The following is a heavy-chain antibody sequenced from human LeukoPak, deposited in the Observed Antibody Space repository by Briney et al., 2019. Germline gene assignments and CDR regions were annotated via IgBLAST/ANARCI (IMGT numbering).Heavy chain of an antibody. V-gene: IGHV3-21*01. CDR3: ARDRWVGDYYDSMGG. D-gene: IGHD3-22*01. Sequence: GGSLRLSCAASGFTFSSYSMNWVRQAPGKGLEWVSSISSSGTYIYYADSVKGRFTISRDNAKNSLYLQMNSPRAEDTAVYYCARDRWVGDYYDSMGGWGQGTLVTVSS. CDR1: GFTFSSYS. J-gene: IGHJ4*02. CDR2: ISSSGTYI.